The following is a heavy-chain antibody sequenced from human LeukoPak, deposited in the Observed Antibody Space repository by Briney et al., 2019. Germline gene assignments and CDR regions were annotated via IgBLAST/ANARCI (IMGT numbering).Heavy chain of an antibody. D-gene: IGHD6-19*01. J-gene: IGHJ4*02. Sequence: GGSLRLSCAASGFTFSSYATSWVRQAPGKGLEWVSAISGSGGSTYYADSVKGRFTISRDNSKNTLYLQMNSLRAEDTAVYYCAKTQPPGIAVAGPFDYWGQGTLVTVSS. CDR2: ISGSGGST. CDR3: AKTQPPGIAVAGPFDY. CDR1: GFTFSSYA. V-gene: IGHV3-23*01.